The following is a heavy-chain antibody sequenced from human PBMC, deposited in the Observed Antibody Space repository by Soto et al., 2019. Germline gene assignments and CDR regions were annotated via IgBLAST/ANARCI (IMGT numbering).Heavy chain of an antibody. CDR1: GGSISSSNW. CDR3: ARLGGYYQALDH. Sequence: PSETLSLTCAVSGGSISSSNWWSWVRQPPGKGLEWIGKIYHSGSTNYNPSLKSRVTISVDKSKNQFSLNLTSVTAADTAVYYCARLGGYYQALDHWSQGTLVTVSS. V-gene: IGHV4-4*02. D-gene: IGHD3-3*01. CDR2: IYHSGST. J-gene: IGHJ4*02.